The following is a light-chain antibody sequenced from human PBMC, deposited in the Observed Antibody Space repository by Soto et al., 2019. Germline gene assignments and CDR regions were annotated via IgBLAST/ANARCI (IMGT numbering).Light chain of an antibody. V-gene: IGKV4-1*01. CDR2: WAS. CDR3: QRYYRG. J-gene: IGKJ1*01. Sequence: DIVITQSPDSLAVSLGERATINCKSSQSVLYSSNNKNYLAWYQQKPGQPPKLLIYWASTRESGVPDRFSGSGSGTDFTLTISSLQAEDVAVYYCQRYYRGFGQGTKVDIK. CDR1: QSVLYSSNNKNY.